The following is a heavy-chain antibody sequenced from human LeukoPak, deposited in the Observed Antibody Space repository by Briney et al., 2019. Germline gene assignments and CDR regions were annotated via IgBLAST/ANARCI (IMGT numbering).Heavy chain of an antibody. J-gene: IGHJ6*03. D-gene: IGHD6-13*01. CDR3: ARFTAAADHYYYYYMDV. CDR2: ISAYNGNT. CDR1: GYTFTSYG. V-gene: IGHV1-18*01. Sequence: ASVKGSCKASGYTFTSYGISWVRQAPGQGLEWMGWISAYNGNTNYAQKLQGRVTMTTDTSTSTAYMELRSLRSDDTAVYYCARFTAAADHYYYYYMDVWGKGTTVTVSS.